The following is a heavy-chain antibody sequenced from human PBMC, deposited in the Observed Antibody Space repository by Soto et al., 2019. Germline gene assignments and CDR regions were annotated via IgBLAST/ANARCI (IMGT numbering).Heavy chain of an antibody. D-gene: IGHD3-10*01. CDR1: GVTVSTNY. V-gene: IGHV3-53*02. J-gene: IGHJ4*02. CDR3: AGVASGSTWYYFDY. CDR2: IYSDGKT. Sequence: EVQLVETGGGLIQPGGSLRLSCAASGVTVSTNYMSWVRQAPGKGLEWVSVIYSDGKTYYADSVKGRFTISRDNSKNTVSLQMNSLRAEDTAVYYCAGVASGSTWYYFDYWGQGTLVTVSS.